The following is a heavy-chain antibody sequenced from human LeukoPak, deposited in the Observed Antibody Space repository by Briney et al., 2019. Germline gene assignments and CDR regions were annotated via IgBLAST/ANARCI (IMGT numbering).Heavy chain of an antibody. D-gene: IGHD5-18*01. V-gene: IGHV3-23*01. CDR3: AKVDVRGYMYGFDY. J-gene: IGHJ4*02. CDR2: ISGSGGST. CDR1: GFTFSTYA. Sequence: GGSLRLSCAASGFTFSTYAMSWVRQAPGKGLEWVSAISGSGGSTFYADSEKGRFTISRDNSKNTLYLQMNSLRAEDTAVYYCAKVDVRGYMYGFDYWGQGTLVTVSS.